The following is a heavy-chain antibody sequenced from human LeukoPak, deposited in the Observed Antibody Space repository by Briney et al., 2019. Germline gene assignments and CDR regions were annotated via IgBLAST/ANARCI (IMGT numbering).Heavy chain of an antibody. J-gene: IGHJ3*02. V-gene: IGHV4-30-2*01. Sequence: SQTLSLTCTVSGGSISSGGYYWSWIRQPPGKGLEWIGYIYHSGSTYYNPSLKSRVTISVDRSKNQFSLKLSSVTAADTAVYYCARVGKIADTLNAFDIWGQGTMVTVSS. CDR2: IYHSGST. CDR3: ARVGKIADTLNAFDI. D-gene: IGHD6-13*01. CDR1: GGSISSGGYY.